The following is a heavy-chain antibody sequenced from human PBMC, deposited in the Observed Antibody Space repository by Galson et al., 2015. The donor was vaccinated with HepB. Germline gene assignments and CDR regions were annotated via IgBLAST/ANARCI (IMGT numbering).Heavy chain of an antibody. CDR2: SKNKDNGYTT. V-gene: IGHV3-72*01. Sequence: SLRLSCAASGFSFTDRYADWVRQAPGKGLEWVARSKNKDNGYTTEYAPSVKGRFAISRDDSKNSVYLQTNSLKTEDTAVYYCARSIAVASAYWGQGTLVTVSS. CDR1: GFSFTDRY. J-gene: IGHJ4*02. D-gene: IGHD6-19*01. CDR3: ARSIAVASAY.